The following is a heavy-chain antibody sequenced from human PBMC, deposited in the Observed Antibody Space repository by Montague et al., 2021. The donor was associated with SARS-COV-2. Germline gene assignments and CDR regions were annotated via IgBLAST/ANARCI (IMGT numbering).Heavy chain of an antibody. J-gene: IGHJ3*02. D-gene: IGHD2-2*01. CDR2: IYFNGHS. CDR3: ARQPPYQTGALDI. Sequence: SETLSLTCTVSGGSISNSRYYCAWIRQPPGKGLEWFGSIYFNGHSYYNPSLKNRASISLDTSKNQYYLKLNSVAAADTAVYYCARQPPYQTGALDIWGQGTMVTVSS. CDR1: GGSISNSRYY. V-gene: IGHV4-39*01.